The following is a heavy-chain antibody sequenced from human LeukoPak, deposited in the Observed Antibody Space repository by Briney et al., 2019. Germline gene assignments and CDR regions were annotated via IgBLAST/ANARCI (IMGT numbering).Heavy chain of an antibody. D-gene: IGHD3-10*01. Sequence: PGRSLRLSCAASGFTFSSYGMHWVRQAPGKGLEWVAVISYDGSNKYYADSVKGRFTISRDNSKNTLYLQMNSLRAEDTAVYYCAKDGGLWFGELPIVEGPWFDPWGQGTLVTVSS. CDR2: ISYDGSNK. V-gene: IGHV3-30*18. CDR1: GFTFSSYG. CDR3: AKDGGLWFGELPIVEGPWFDP. J-gene: IGHJ5*02.